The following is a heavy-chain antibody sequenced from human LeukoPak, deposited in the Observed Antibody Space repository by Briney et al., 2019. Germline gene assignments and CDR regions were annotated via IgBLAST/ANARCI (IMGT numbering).Heavy chain of an antibody. Sequence: GGSLRLSCAASGFTFSNYGMSWVRQAPGLGLEWVSTITDNGRRIFYAESVKGRFTISRDNSKNTLYLQMNSLRAEDTAVYYCAKDHVRWALENWGQGTLVTLSS. J-gene: IGHJ4*02. CDR2: ITDNGRRI. CDR3: AKDHVRWALEN. V-gene: IGHV3-23*01. CDR1: GFTFSNYG. D-gene: IGHD1-26*01.